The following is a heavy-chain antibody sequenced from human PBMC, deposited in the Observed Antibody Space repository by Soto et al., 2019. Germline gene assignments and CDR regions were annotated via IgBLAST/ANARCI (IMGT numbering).Heavy chain of an antibody. CDR2: ISSTFEI. CDR1: GFTFSAYS. D-gene: IGHD2-21*01. CDR3: ARDVDWAFDY. V-gene: IGHV3-48*02. J-gene: IGHJ4*02. Sequence: GGSLRLSCATSGFTFSAYSINWVRQAPGKGLEWVAYISSTFEIWYADSVKDRFTISRDNAKNSLYLQMNSLGDEDTALYYCARDVDWAFDYWGQGILVTVSS.